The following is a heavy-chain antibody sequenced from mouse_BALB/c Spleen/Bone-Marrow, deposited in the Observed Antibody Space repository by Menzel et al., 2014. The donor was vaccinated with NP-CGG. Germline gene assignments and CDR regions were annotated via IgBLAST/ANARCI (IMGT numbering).Heavy chain of an antibody. CDR1: GFSFNTYA. D-gene: IGHD3-2*01. CDR3: ARLDSSGSNYFDC. V-gene: IGHV5-9-4*01. J-gene: IGHJ2*01. Sequence: EVKLMESGGGLVKPGGSLKLACAASGFSFNTYAMSWVRRSPEKRLEWVATINSGGSYTYYPDTVTGRFTISRDNAKNTLYLEMSSLRSEDAAMYYCARLDSSGSNYFDCWGQGTTLTVSS. CDR2: INSGGSYT.